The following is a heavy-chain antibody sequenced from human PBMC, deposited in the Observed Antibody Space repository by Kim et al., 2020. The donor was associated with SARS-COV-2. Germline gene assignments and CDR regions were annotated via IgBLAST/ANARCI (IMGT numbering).Heavy chain of an antibody. J-gene: IGHJ4*02. V-gene: IGHV3-74*01. D-gene: IGHD5-18*01. CDR3: ARAGYSYGYDY. CDR2: T. Sequence: TNHADSVKGRFTISRNNAKNTLYLQMNSQRTEETAVYYCARAGYSYGYDYWGQGTLGIVSS.